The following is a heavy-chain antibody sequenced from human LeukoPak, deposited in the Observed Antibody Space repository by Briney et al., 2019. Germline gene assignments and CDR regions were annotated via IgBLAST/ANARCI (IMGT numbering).Heavy chain of an antibody. Sequence: SETLSLTCTVSGGSISSYYWSWIRQPAGKGLEWIGRIYTSGSTNYNPSLKSRVTMSVDTSKNQFSLKLSSVTAADTAVYYCARGEGAHADYYDSSGYFSKAFDIWGQGTMVTVSS. CDR2: IYTSGST. CDR3: ARGEGAHADYYDSSGYFSKAFDI. V-gene: IGHV4-4*07. J-gene: IGHJ3*02. CDR1: GGSISSYY. D-gene: IGHD3-22*01.